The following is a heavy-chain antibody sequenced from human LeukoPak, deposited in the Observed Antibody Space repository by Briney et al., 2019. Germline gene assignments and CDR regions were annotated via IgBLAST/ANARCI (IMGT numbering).Heavy chain of an antibody. CDR2: ISGSGGST. J-gene: IGHJ6*03. Sequence: PGGSLRLSCAASGFTFSSYAMSWVRQAPGKGLEWVSAISGSGGSTYYADSVKGRFTISRDNSKNTLYLQMNSLRAEDTAVYYCAKSQKPGGSYRYYCYYYMDVWGKGTTVTVSS. CDR3: AKSQKPGGSYRYYCYYYMDV. V-gene: IGHV3-23*01. D-gene: IGHD1-26*01. CDR1: GFTFSSYA.